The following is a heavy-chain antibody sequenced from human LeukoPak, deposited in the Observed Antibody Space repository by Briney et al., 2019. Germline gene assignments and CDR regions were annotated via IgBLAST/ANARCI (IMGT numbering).Heavy chain of an antibody. Sequence: PGGSLRLSCAASGFTFSNYGMHWVRQAPGKGLEWVSFIRYDGSNKYYADSVKGRFTISRDNSKNMMYLQMNSLRVEDTAVYYCAKLAKYFYGSETYYFFEHWGQGTPVTASS. CDR1: GFTFSNYG. CDR3: AKLAKYFYGSETYYFFEH. V-gene: IGHV3-30*02. J-gene: IGHJ4*02. D-gene: IGHD3-10*01. CDR2: IRYDGSNK.